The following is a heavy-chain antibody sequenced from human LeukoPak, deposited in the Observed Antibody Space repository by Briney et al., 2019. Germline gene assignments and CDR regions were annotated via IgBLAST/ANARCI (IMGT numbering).Heavy chain of an antibody. D-gene: IGHD2-15*01. J-gene: IGHJ4*02. CDR1: GFTFSSYA. V-gene: IGHV3-23*01. CDR3: AKDSRRVVVAATSDY. CDR2: ISGSGGST. Sequence: GGSLRPSCAASGFTFSSYAMSWVRQAPGKGLEWVSAISGSGGSTYYADSVKGRFTISRDNSKNTLYLQMNSLRAEDTAVYYCAKDSRRVVVAATSDYWGQGTLVTVSS.